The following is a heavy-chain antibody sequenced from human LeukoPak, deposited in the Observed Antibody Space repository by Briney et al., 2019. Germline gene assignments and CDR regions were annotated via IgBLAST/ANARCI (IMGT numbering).Heavy chain of an antibody. CDR2: IYSGGST. CDR1: GFTVSSNY. CDR3: ARCSGGSCDYFQH. J-gene: IGHJ1*01. V-gene: IGHV3-66*01. D-gene: IGHD2-15*01. Sequence: PGGSLRLSCAASGFTVSSNYMSWVRQAPGKGLEWVSVIYSGGSTYYADSGKGRFTISRDNSKNTLYLQMNSLRAEDTAVYYCARCSGGSCDYFQHWGQGTLVTVSS.